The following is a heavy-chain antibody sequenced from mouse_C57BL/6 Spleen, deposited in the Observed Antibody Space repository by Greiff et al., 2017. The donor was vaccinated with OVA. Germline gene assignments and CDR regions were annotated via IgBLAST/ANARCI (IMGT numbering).Heavy chain of an antibody. CDR2: INPGSGGT. D-gene: IGHD2-2*01. J-gene: IGHJ4*01. CDR1: GYAFTNYL. V-gene: IGHV1-54*01. Sequence: VQLQESGAELVRPGTSVKVSCKASGYAFTNYLIEWVKQRPGQGLEWIGVINPGSGGTNYNEKFKGKATLTADKSSSTAYMQLSSLTSEDSAVYFCAIYGGLRRDYYARDYWGQGTSVTVSS. CDR3: AIYGGLRRDYYARDY.